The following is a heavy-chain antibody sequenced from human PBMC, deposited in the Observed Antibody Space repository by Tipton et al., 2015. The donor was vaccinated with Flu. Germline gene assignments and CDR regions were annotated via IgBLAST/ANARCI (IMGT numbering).Heavy chain of an antibody. CDR1: GGSMSSYY. CDR2: IDYSGST. J-gene: IGHJ6*02. V-gene: IGHV4-59*01. CDR3: ARERNYGMDV. Sequence: TLSLTCTVSGGSMSSYYWSWFRQPPGKGLEWIGFIDYSGSTNYNPSLKSRGTITVVTSKNQFSLQLSSVTAADTAVYYCARERNYGMDVWGQGTTVTVSS.